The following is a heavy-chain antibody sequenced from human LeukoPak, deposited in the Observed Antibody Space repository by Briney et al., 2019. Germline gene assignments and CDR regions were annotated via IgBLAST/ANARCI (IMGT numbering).Heavy chain of an antibody. J-gene: IGHJ6*02. V-gene: IGHV1-69*04. CDR2: FIPIFGIA. D-gene: IGHD7-27*01. CDR1: GGTFSSYA. Sequence: SVKVSYKASGGTFSSYAISWVRQAPGQGLECWGRFIPIFGIANYAQKFKGRVTITAEKSTSRAYLEMTRLRSEDTAVYYGASPWGSPTSYGMDVWGQGTTVTVSS. CDR3: ASPWGSPTSYGMDV.